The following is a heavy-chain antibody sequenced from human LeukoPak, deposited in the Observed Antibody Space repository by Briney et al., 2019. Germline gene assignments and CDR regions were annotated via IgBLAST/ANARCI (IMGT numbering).Heavy chain of an antibody. Sequence: AASVKVSCKASGYTFTSYGIIWVRQAPGQGLEWMGGIRTYDDNANYAERLQGRVTMTTDTSTSTAYMELRSLRSDDTAVYYCARDPYYYYYMDVWGKGTTVTISS. CDR3: ARDPYYYYYMDV. CDR2: IRTYDDNA. CDR1: GYTFTSYG. V-gene: IGHV1-18*01. J-gene: IGHJ6*03.